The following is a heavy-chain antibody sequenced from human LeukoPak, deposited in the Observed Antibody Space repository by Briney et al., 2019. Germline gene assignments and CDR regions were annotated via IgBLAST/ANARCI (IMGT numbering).Heavy chain of an antibody. CDR1: GYTFTSYA. D-gene: IGHD6-13*01. V-gene: IGHV7-4-1*02. CDR3: ARAAHPLAAAVDFDY. Sequence: ASVKVSCKASGYTFTSYAMNWVRQAPGQGLEWMGWINTNTGNPTYAQGFTGRFVFSLDTSVSTAYLQISSLKAEDTAVYHCARAAHPLAAAVDFDYWGQGTLVTVSS. J-gene: IGHJ4*02. CDR2: INTNTGNP.